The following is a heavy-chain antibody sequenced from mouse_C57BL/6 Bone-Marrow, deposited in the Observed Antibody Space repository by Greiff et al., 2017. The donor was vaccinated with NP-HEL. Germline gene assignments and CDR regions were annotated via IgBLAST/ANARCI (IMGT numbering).Heavy chain of an antibody. D-gene: IGHD1-1*01. CDR1: GYSITSGYY. V-gene: IGHV3-6*01. Sequence: DVQLQESGPGLVKPSQSLSLTCSVTGYSITSGYYWNWIRQFPGNNLEWMGYISYDGSNNYNPSLKNRISITRDTSKNQFFLKLNSVTTEDTATYYCARGGTTVVEDYWGQGTTLTVSS. CDR3: ARGGTTVVEDY. J-gene: IGHJ2*01. CDR2: ISYDGSN.